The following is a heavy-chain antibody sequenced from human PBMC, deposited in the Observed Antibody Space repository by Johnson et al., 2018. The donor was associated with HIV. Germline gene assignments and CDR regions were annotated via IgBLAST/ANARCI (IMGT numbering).Heavy chain of an antibody. CDR3: ARSGGYPNAFDI. J-gene: IGHJ3*02. Sequence: MQLVESGGGLVRPGGSLRLSCAASRFTVSSNYMTWVRQAPGKGLEWVSVIYSGGNTYYADSVKGRFTISRDNSKNSLFLQMNSLRVEDTAVYYCARSGGYPNAFDIWGQGTMVTVSS. V-gene: IGHV3-66*01. CDR2: IYSGGNT. CDR1: RFTVSSNY. D-gene: IGHD6-13*01.